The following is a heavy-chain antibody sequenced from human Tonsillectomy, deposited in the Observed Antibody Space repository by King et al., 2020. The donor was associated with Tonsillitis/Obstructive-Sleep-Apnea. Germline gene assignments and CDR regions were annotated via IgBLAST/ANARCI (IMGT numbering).Heavy chain of an antibody. CDR1: GFSFNKAW. J-gene: IGHJ6*02. D-gene: IGHD2-15*01. Sequence: DGQLVQSGGGLVKTGGSLRLSCVASGFSFNKAWMTWVRQAPGKGLEWVSRIKSKTDGGTTDYAAPVKGRFTISRDDSKNTLYLQMNSLRTEDTAVYYCNTRFSEYCTGGSCYYGMDVWGQGTTVTVSS. V-gene: IGHV3-15*07. CDR3: NTRFSEYCTGGSCYYGMDV. CDR2: IKSKTDGGTT.